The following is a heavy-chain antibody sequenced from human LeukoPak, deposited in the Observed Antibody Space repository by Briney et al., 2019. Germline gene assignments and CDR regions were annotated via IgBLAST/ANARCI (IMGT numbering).Heavy chain of an antibody. CDR2: FDPEDGET. CDR3: ARAGGGVYYYYYMDV. V-gene: IGHV1-24*01. Sequence: ASVKVSCKVSGYTLTELSMHWVRQAPGKGLEWMGGFDPEDGETIYAQKLQGRVTMTTDTSTSTAYMELRSLRSDDTAVYYCARAGGGVYYYYYMDVWGKGTTVTISS. J-gene: IGHJ6*03. D-gene: IGHD6-19*01. CDR1: GYTLTELS.